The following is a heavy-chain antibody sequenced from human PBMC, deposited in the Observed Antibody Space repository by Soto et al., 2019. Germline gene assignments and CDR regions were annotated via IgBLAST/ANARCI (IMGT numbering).Heavy chain of an antibody. Sequence: EVPLLESGGGSVRRGGSLRLSSTASGLTFSSYAMTWVRQAPGKGLEWVSAIGGSTTGTYYADSVRGRFTISRDNSKNTLYLQMNSLRAEDTAVYYCAKDLYGDYGATGEDWGQGTLVTVSS. CDR2: IGGSTTGT. CDR1: GLTFSSYA. J-gene: IGHJ4*02. D-gene: IGHD4-17*01. V-gene: IGHV3-23*01. CDR3: AKDLYGDYGATGED.